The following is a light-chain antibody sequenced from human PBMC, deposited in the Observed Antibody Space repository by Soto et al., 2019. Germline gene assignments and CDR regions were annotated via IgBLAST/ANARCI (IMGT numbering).Light chain of an antibody. Sequence: ETVLTQSPGTLSLSPGERATLFCRASQRISNNFLAWYQQIPGQAPSLLIFGASSRATGIPDRFSGSGSGREFTLTIDRLEPEDFAVYYCQQYGRSPPSWTFGQGTKVEIK. V-gene: IGKV3-20*01. CDR1: QRISNNF. J-gene: IGKJ1*01. CDR3: QQYGRSPPSWT. CDR2: GAS.